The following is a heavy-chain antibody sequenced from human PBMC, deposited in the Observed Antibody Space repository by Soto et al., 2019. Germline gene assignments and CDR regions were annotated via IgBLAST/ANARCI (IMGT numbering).Heavy chain of an antibody. J-gene: IGHJ4*02. D-gene: IGHD5-12*01. CDR1: GFMFSTFW. V-gene: IGHV3-7*03. Sequence: EVQLVESGGGLVQPGGSLRLSCAGSGFMFSTFWINWVRQAPGKGLEWVANINQDGSNQIYVDSVKGRFTISKDNAKNSVYLQMSSLRVEDTAVYYCAGSSGWIHSHWGQGTLVTVSS. CDR3: AGSSGWIHSH. CDR2: INQDGSNQ.